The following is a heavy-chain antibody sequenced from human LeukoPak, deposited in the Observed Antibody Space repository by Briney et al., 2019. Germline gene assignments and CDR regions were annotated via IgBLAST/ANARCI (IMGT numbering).Heavy chain of an antibody. Sequence: GGSLRLSCAVSGFTFSSYVMTWVRQAPGKGLEWVSAIGIDVRDSDYADSVKGRFTISRDNSKNTVYLQMNSLRAEDTGLYYCTRRVGGTPDYWGLGTLVTVSS. J-gene: IGHJ4*02. D-gene: IGHD6-19*01. CDR1: GFTFSSYV. CDR2: IGIDVRDS. CDR3: TRRVGGTPDY. V-gene: IGHV3-23*01.